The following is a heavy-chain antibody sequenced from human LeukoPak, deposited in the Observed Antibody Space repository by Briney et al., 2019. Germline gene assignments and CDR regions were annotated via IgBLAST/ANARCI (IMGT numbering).Heavy chain of an antibody. CDR1: GFTFSTYN. Sequence: PGGSLRLSCAASGFTFSTYNMNWVRQAPGKGLEWLSYISTSSSTIYYADSVKGRFTISRVNAKNSLYLQMNSLRDEDTAVYYCVRGGFDSWGQGTLVTVSS. CDR2: ISTSSSTI. D-gene: IGHD2-21*01. CDR3: VRGGFDS. J-gene: IGHJ1*01. V-gene: IGHV3-48*02.